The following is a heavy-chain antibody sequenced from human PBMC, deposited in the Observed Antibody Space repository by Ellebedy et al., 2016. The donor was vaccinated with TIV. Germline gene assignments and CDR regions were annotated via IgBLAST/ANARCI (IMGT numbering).Heavy chain of an antibody. CDR2: ITDNSGTT. CDR3: ARVGSSLILIDY. J-gene: IGHJ4*02. Sequence: GESLKISXAASGFTFRSYSMAWVRQAPGKGLEWVSYITDNSGTTFHADSVKGRFTISRDNARNSLYLQMNSLRAEDTAVYYCARVGSSLILIDYWGQGTLVTVSS. CDR1: GFTFRSYS. D-gene: IGHD6-13*01. V-gene: IGHV3-48*04.